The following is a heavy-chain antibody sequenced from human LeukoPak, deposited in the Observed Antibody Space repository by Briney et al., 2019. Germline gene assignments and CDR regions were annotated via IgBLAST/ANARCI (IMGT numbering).Heavy chain of an antibody. CDR1: GYTFTGYY. V-gene: IGHV1-2*02. CDR3: ARDLGRPGGDDFDY. D-gene: IGHD2-21*02. CDR2: INPNSGGT. J-gene: IGHJ4*02. Sequence: ASVKVSCKASGYTFTGYYMHWVRQAPGQGLEWMGWINPNSGGTNYAQKFQGRVTMTRDTSISTAYMELSRLRSDDTAVYYCARDLGRPGGDDFDYWGQGTLVTVSS.